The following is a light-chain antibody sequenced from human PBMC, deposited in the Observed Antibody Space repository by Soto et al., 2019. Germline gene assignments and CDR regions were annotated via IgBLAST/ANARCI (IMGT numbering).Light chain of an antibody. V-gene: IGLV4-69*01. CDR1: SGHSSYA. CDR3: QTWGTGIQV. CDR2: VNYDGSH. J-gene: IGLJ3*02. Sequence: QLVLTQSPSASASLGTSVKLTCTLSSGHSSYAIAWHRQQPEKGPRYLMKVNYDGSHKKGDGIPDRFSGSSSGAERYLTIHSLQFEDEADYYCQTWGTGIQVFGGGTKLTVL.